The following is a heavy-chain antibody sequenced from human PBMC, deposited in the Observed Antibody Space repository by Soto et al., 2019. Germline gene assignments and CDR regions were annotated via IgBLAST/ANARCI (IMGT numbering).Heavy chain of an antibody. CDR2: IYYSGST. CDR1: GGSISSSSYY. Sequence: SETLSLTCTVSGGSISSSSYYWGWIRQPPGKGLEWIGSIYYSGSTYYNPSLKSRVTISVDTSKNQFSLKLSSVTAADTAVYYCASSSSDYDFWSGYYPSSHAFDIWGQGTMVTVSS. CDR3: ASSSSDYDFWSGYYPSSHAFDI. D-gene: IGHD3-3*01. J-gene: IGHJ3*02. V-gene: IGHV4-39*01.